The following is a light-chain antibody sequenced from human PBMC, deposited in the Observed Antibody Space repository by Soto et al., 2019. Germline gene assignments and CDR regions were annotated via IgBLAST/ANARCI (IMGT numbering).Light chain of an antibody. CDR2: GAS. CDR1: QSVSNN. J-gene: IGKJ5*01. CDR3: QQRSNWPQIT. V-gene: IGKV3-15*01. Sequence: EIVLTQSPGTLSLSPGESATLSCRASQSVSNNLTWYQQKPGQPPRLLIYGASTRATGIPARFSGSGSGTEFTLIISSLQSEDSAVYYCQQRSNWPQITFGQGTRLEIK.